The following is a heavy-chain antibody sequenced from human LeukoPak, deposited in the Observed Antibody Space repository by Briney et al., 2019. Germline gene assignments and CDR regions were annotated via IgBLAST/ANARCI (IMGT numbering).Heavy chain of an antibody. J-gene: IGHJ4*02. V-gene: IGHV4-31*03. D-gene: IGHD1-26*01. CDR2: IYYSGST. Sequence: PSQTLSLTCTVSGGSISSGGYYSSWIRHHPGKGLEWIGYIYYSGSTYYNPSLKSRVTISVDTSKNQFSLKLSSVTSADTAVYYCARERGSSFDYWGQGTLVTVSS. CDR1: GGSISSGGYY. CDR3: ARERGSSFDY.